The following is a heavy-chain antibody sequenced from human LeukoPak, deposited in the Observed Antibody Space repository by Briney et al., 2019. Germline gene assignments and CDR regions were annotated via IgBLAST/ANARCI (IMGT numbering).Heavy chain of an antibody. CDR3: ARAGYGDYLNAFDI. CDR1: GYTFTGYY. Sequence: ASVKVSCKASGYTFTGYYMHWVRQAPGQGLEWMGWINPNSGGTNYAQKFQGWVTMTRDTSISTAYMELSRLRSDDTAVYYCARAGYGDYLNAFDIWGQGTMVTVSS. CDR2: INPNSGGT. J-gene: IGHJ3*02. V-gene: IGHV1-2*04. D-gene: IGHD4-17*01.